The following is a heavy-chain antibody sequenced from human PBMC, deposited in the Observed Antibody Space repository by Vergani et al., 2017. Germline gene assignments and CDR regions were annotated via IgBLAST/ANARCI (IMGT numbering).Heavy chain of an antibody. CDR1: GGSFTSYH. D-gene: IGHD4-11*01. CDR3: ARVNTETNGHLYYYDCMDV. V-gene: IGHV4-34*01. Sequence: QVQLQQWGGGLLKPSETLSLTCVVNGGSFTSYHWTWIRQSPGEGLEWVGDIDHTGRPDYNPSLKSRLTMSVDKSRNQFSLTLNSVTATYTAIYFCARVNTETNGHLYYYDCMDVWGQGTAVTVS. J-gene: IGHJ6*02. CDR2: IDHTGRP.